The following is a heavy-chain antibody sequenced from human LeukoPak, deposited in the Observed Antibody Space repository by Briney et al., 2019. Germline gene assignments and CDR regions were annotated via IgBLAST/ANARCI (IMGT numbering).Heavy chain of an antibody. CDR3: ARGSAPYYDFWSGYYTGGLGDWFDP. J-gene: IGHJ5*02. D-gene: IGHD3-3*01. CDR1: GYTFTSYD. Sequence: ASVTVSCKASGYTFTSYDINWVRRATGQGLEWMGWMNPNSGNTGYAQKFQGRVTMTRNTSISTAYMELSSLRSEDTAVYYCARGSAPYYDFWSGYYTGGLGDWFDPWGQGTLVTVSS. CDR2: MNPNSGNT. V-gene: IGHV1-8*01.